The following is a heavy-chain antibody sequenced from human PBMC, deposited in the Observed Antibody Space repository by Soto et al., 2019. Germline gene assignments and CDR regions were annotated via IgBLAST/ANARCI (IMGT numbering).Heavy chain of an antibody. Sequence: QVQLVQSGGEVKKPGASVKVSCKASGYTFTSYGISWVRQAPGQGLEWMGRISAYNGNTNYAQKLQGRVTMTTDTSTITAYMELRSLRSDYTALYYCARVVGALGHWFDPWGQGTLVTVSS. CDR3: ARVVGALGHWFDP. CDR2: ISAYNGNT. J-gene: IGHJ5*02. D-gene: IGHD1-26*01. V-gene: IGHV1-18*01. CDR1: GYTFTSYG.